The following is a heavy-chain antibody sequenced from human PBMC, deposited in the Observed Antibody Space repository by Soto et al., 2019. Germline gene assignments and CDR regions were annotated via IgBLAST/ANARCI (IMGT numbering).Heavy chain of an antibody. D-gene: IGHD6-19*01. Sequence: QVQLQESGPGLVKPSGTLSLTCAVSGGSISSSNWWSWVRQPPGKGLEWIGEIYHSGSTNYNPSLKSRVTRSVDKSTNQFSLKRSSVPAADTAVYYCARDPRIAVAGPYFDYWGQGTLVTVSS. CDR1: GGSISSSNW. CDR3: ARDPRIAVAGPYFDY. V-gene: IGHV4-4*02. CDR2: IYHSGST. J-gene: IGHJ4*02.